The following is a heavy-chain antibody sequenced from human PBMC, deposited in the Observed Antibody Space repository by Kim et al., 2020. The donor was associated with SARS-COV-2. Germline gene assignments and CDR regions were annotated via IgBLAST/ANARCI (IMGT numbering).Heavy chain of an antibody. J-gene: IGHJ6*02. CDR2: ISFDGRNK. D-gene: IGHD3-10*01. Sequence: GGSLRLSCAASGVSFDSSAMNWVRQAPGKGLECVAVISFDGRNKAYADSVKGRFTISRDNSKSTLHLQMNSLRVEDTAVYYCARGTYYESVSLSDYYNGMDVWGQGTMVTVSS. CDR3: ARGTYYESVSLSDYYNGMDV. V-gene: IGHV3-30-3*01. CDR1: GVSFDSSA.